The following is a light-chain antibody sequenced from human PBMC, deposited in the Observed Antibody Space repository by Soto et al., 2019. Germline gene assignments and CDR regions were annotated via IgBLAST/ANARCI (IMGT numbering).Light chain of an antibody. Sequence: DIQMTQSPSTLPASVGDRVTITCRASQSISTWLAWYPQKPGKAPKVLIYKASSLESGVPSRFSRSGSGTEFTLTISSLQTDDSATYYCQHCDSSWTFGQGTKVEIK. V-gene: IGKV1-5*03. CDR2: KAS. CDR3: QHCDSSWT. J-gene: IGKJ1*01. CDR1: QSISTW.